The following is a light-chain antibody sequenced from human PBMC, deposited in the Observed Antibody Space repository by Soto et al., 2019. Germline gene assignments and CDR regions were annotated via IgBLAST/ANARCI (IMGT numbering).Light chain of an antibody. CDR1: SSDVGGYNF. V-gene: IGLV2-8*01. Sequence: QSVLTQPPSASGSPGQSVTISCTGTSSDVGGYNFVSWYQRHPGKAPQLIIYEVTKRPSGVPDRFSGSKSGSTASLTVSGLQTEDEADYYCSSYAATNNYVFGSGTKVTVL. CDR3: SSYAATNNYV. CDR2: EVT. J-gene: IGLJ1*01.